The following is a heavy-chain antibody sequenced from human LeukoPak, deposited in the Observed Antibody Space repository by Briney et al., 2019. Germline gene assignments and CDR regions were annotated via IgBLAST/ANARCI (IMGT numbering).Heavy chain of an antibody. J-gene: IGHJ4*02. CDR1: GFTLSSHG. CDR3: ARDRAWDYLDS. CDR2: ISSDGGKK. Sequence: GGSLRLSCVVSGFTLSSHGMHWVRQAPGKGLEWVAVISSDGGKKSYADSVKGRFTISRDNSKNTLYLQMDSLRVEDTAIYYCARDRAWDYLDSWDQGPLVTVSS. D-gene: IGHD1-26*01. V-gene: IGHV3-30*03.